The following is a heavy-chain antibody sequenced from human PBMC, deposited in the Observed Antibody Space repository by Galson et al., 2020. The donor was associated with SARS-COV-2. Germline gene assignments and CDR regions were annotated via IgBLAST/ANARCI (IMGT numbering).Heavy chain of an antibody. Sequence: SETLSLTCAVYGGSFSGYYWSWIRQPPGKGLEWIGEINHSGSTNYNPSLKSRVTISVDTSKNQFSLKLSSVTAADTAVYYCASFVVVPAAGFDPWGQGTLVTVSS. V-gene: IGHV4-34*01. CDR1: GGSFSGYY. D-gene: IGHD2-2*01. CDR3: ASFVVVPAAGFDP. CDR2: INHSGST. J-gene: IGHJ5*02.